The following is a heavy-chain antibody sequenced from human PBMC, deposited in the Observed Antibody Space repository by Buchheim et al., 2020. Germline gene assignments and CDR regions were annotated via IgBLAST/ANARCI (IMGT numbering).Heavy chain of an antibody. V-gene: IGHV1-2*04. Sequence: QVQLVQSGAEVKKPGASVNVSCKASGYTFTGYYMHWMRQAPGQGLEWMGWINPNSGGTNHAQKFQGWVTMTRDTSISPAYMELSRLRSDDTAVYYCARMRAKYYFDYWGQGTL. CDR2: INPNSGGT. CDR3: ARMRAKYYFDY. CDR1: GYTFTGYY. D-gene: IGHD4/OR15-4a*01. J-gene: IGHJ4*02.